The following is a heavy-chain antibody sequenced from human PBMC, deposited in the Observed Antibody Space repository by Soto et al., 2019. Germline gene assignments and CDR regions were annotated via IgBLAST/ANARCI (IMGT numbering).Heavy chain of an antibody. J-gene: IGHJ3*01. CDR1: GYTFTSYT. D-gene: IGHD3-10*01. Sequence: QVQLVQSGAEVKKPGASAKVSCKASGYTFTSYTMHWVRQAPGQRLEWMGWINAGNGNTKYSQKFQGRFTITRDTXASQAYMELSSLRPEDTAVYYCARGLTMVRGVILDXFDXXXXXXXXXXSX. CDR2: INAGNGNT. V-gene: IGHV1-3*01. CDR3: ARGLTMVRGVILDXFDX.